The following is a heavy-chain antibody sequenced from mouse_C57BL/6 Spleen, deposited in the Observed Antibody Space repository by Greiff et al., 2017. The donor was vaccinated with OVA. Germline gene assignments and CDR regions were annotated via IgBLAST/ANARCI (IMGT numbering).Heavy chain of an antibody. Sequence: EVKLVESGGGLVKPGGSLKLSCAASGFTFSDYGMHWVRQAPEKGLEWVAYISSGRSTIYYADTVKGRFTISRDNAKNTLFLQMTSLRSEDTAMYYCARNGFAYWGQGTLVTVSA. CDR2: ISSGRSTI. CDR1: GFTFSDYG. J-gene: IGHJ3*01. CDR3: ARNGFAY. V-gene: IGHV5-17*01.